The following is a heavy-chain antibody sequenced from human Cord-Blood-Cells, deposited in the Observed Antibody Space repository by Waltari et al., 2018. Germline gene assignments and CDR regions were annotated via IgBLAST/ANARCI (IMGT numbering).Heavy chain of an antibody. V-gene: IGHV3-21*01. CDR3: ARDSKRESNRAFDI. CDR1: GFTFSSYS. D-gene: IGHD4-4*01. CDR2: ISGSSSYI. J-gene: IGHJ3*02. Sequence: EVQLVESGGGLVKPGGSLRLSCAASGFTFSSYSMNWVRQAPGKGLEWVSTISGSSSYIYYADSVKGRFTISRDNAKNSLYLQMNSLRAEDTAVYYCARDSKRESNRAFDIWGQGTMVTVSS.